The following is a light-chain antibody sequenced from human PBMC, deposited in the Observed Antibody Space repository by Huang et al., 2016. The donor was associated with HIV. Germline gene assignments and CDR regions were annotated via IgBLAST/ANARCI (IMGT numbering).Light chain of an antibody. CDR1: QNIGDN. J-gene: IGKJ3*01. V-gene: IGKV3-15*01. CDR2: GAS. CDR3: QQFNNWPPRFT. Sequence: EIVMTQSPATLSVSPGERATLSCRASQNIGDNLTWYQHKPGQAPSLLIDGASPRATGIPPRFSGSGSGTEFPLTNSGLESEDFAVYYCQQFNNWPPRFTFGPGTTVDVK.